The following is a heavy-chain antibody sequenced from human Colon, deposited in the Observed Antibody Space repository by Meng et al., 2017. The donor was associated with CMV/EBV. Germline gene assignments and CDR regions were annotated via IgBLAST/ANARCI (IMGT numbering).Heavy chain of an antibody. D-gene: IGHD3-10*01. V-gene: IGHV3-11*01. Sequence: GESLKIPCSASGFPLSDYYIMWIRQAPGKGLEYVAYISTSGSTVYYADSVMGRLTISRDNINNVVTLHMTSLRGDDAGVYYCARGNTGGDFYFFGLDLWGQGTTVTVSS. J-gene: IGHJ6*02. CDR3: ARGNTGGDFYFFGLDL. CDR1: GFPLSDYY. CDR2: ISTSGSTV.